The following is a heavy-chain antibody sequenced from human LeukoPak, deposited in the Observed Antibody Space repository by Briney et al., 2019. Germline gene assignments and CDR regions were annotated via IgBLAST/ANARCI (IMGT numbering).Heavy chain of an antibody. Sequence: SETLSLTCTVSGGSISSYYWSWIRQPPGKGLGWIGYIYYSGSTSYNPSLKSRVTISVDTSKNQFSLKLSSVTAADTAVYYCARAMGWGYEDYYYYYGMDVWGQGTTVTVSS. CDR3: ARAMGWGYEDYYYYYGMDV. J-gene: IGHJ6*02. D-gene: IGHD5-12*01. CDR2: IYYSGST. V-gene: IGHV4-59*01. CDR1: GGSISSYY.